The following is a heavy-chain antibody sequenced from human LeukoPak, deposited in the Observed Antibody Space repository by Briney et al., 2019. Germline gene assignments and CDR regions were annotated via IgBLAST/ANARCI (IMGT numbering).Heavy chain of an antibody. V-gene: IGHV3-7*03. CDR3: AKDPGDKDIDRWFDP. CDR2: INEDGYEK. CDR1: GFPLTTYW. J-gene: IGHJ5*02. D-gene: IGHD7-27*01. Sequence: GGSLRLSCAATGFPLTTYWMSWVRQAPGKGLEWVANINEDGYEKYYVGSVKGRFTISRDNAKNSLYLHMSGLRVEDTAVYYCAKDPGDKDIDRWFDPWGQGTLVTVSS.